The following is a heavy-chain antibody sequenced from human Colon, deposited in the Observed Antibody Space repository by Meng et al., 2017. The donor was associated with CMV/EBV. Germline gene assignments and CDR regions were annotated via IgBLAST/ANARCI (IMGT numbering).Heavy chain of an antibody. CDR3: ARGHYYYYYGMDV. Sequence: ASVKVSCKASGYTFTSYGISWVRQAPGQGLEWMGWISAYNGNTNYAQKLQGRVTMTTDTSTSTAYMELRSLSSDDTAVYYCARGHYYYYYGMDVWGQGTTVTVSS. J-gene: IGHJ6*02. CDR1: GYTFTSYG. CDR2: ISAYNGNT. V-gene: IGHV1-18*01.